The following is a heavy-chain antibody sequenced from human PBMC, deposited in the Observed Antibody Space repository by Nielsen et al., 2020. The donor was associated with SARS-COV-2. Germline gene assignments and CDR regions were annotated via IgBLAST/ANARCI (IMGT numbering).Heavy chain of an antibody. V-gene: IGHV6-1*01. J-gene: IGHJ6*02. CDR2: TYYRSKWYN. D-gene: IGHD3-16*01. Sequence: SQTLSLTCAISGDSVSSNSAAWNWIRQSLSRGLEWLGRTYYRSKWYNDYAVSVKSRITINPDTSKNQFSLQLNSVTPEDTAVYYCARSGEQTDYYYYGMDVWGQGTTVTVSS. CDR3: ARSGEQTDYYYYGMDV. CDR1: GDSVSSNSAA.